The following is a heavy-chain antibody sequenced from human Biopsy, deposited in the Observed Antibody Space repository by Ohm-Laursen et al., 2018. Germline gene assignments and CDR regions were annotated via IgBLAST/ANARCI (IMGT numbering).Heavy chain of an antibody. Sequence: ASVKVSCKASGYTFPSYGISWVRQAPGQGLEWMGWISAYNGSRNYAQKFQGRVTMTTDTSTSTAYVELRSLRSDDTAVYFCAREEDNSGYDYYGMDVWGQGTTVTVSS. CDR3: AREEDNSGYDYYGMDV. D-gene: IGHD3-22*01. J-gene: IGHJ6*02. CDR2: ISAYNGSR. CDR1: GYTFPSYG. V-gene: IGHV1-18*01.